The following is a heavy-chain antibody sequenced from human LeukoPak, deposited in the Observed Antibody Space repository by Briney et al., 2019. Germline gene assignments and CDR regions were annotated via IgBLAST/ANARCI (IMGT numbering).Heavy chain of an antibody. D-gene: IGHD3-3*01. J-gene: IGHJ4*02. CDR1: GFTFSSYE. CDR3: ARGPFSTIFGVVINRAVDY. Sequence: GGSLRLSCAASGFTFSSYEMNWVRQAPGKGLEWVSYISSSGSTIYYADSVKGRFTISRDNAKNSLYLQMNSLRAEDTAAYYCARGPFSTIFGVVINRAVDYWGQGTLVTVSS. CDR2: ISSSGSTI. V-gene: IGHV3-48*03.